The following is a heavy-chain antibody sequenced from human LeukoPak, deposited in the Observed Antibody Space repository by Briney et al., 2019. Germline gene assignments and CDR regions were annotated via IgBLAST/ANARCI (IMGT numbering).Heavy chain of an antibody. D-gene: IGHD3-3*01. V-gene: IGHV3-66*01. Sequence: GGSLRLSCAASGLSVTDNYMSWVRQAPGKGLEWVAVMQSGGNTYYTDSVKGRFAISRDNSKNTLYLQMNSLRAEDTAVYYCTNQGDFWSGYSLDWGQGTLVTVSS. J-gene: IGHJ4*02. CDR2: MQSGGNT. CDR1: GLSVTDNY. CDR3: TNQGDFWSGYSLD.